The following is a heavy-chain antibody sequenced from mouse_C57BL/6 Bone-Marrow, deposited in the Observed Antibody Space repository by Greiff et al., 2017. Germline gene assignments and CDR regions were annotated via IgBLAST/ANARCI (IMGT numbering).Heavy chain of an antibody. V-gene: IGHV1-55*01. CDR1: AYPLPTYW. D-gene: IGHD1-1*01. CDR2: IYPGSGST. Sequence: QVQLQQPGAELVKPGASVKMSCKASAYPLPTYWKTGVRQRPGQGLGWMGDIYPGSGSTNYNEKFKSKATLTVDTSSSTAYMQLSSLTSEDSAVYYCASDYYGSSSFDYWGQGTTLTVSS. CDR3: ASDYYGSSSFDY. J-gene: IGHJ2*01.